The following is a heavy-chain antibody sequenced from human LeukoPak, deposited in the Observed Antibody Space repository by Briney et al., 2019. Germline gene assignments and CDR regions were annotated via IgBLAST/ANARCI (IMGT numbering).Heavy chain of an antibody. CDR1: GGSFSGYY. CDR3: ARRVRSADYRLDY. D-gene: IGHD4-11*01. V-gene: IGHV4-34*01. CDR2: ISPSGNT. Sequence: PETLSLTCAVYGGSFSGYYWSWIRQPPGKSLEWVGEISPSGNTQYNPSLKSRVTISLDASKSQFYLKLNSVTAADTAVYYCARRVRSADYRLDYWGQGTLVTVSS. J-gene: IGHJ4*02.